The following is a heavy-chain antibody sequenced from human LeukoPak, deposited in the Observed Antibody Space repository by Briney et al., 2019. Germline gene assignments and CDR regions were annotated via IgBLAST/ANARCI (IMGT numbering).Heavy chain of an antibody. D-gene: IGHD1-26*01. CDR2: ISWNSGSI. CDR3: AREGPQWELLLGY. V-gene: IGHV3-9*01. J-gene: IGHJ1*01. CDR1: GFTFDDYA. Sequence: GRFLRLSCAASGFTFDDYAMHWVRHAPGKDLEWVSGISWNSGSIGYADSVKGRFTISRDNAKNSLYLQMNSLRAEDTAVYYCAREGPQWELLLGYWGQGTLAAVSS.